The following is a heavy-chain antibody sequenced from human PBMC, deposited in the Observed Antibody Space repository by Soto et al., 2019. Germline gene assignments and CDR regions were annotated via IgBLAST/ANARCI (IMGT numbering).Heavy chain of an antibody. J-gene: IGHJ3*02. CDR3: ARLTDRYCSGGSCYSGGSDAFDI. Sequence: QVQLVQSGAEVKKPGASVKVSCKASGYTFTSYGISWVRQAPGQGLEWMGWISAYNGNTNYAQKLQGRVTMTTDTSTRTAYMELRSLRSDDTAVYYCARLTDRYCSGGSCYSGGSDAFDIWGQGTMVTVSS. V-gene: IGHV1-18*01. D-gene: IGHD2-15*01. CDR2: ISAYNGNT. CDR1: GYTFTSYG.